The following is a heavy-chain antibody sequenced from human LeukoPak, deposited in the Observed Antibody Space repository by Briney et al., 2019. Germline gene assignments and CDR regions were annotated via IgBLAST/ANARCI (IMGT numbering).Heavy chain of an antibody. D-gene: IGHD6-13*01. CDR2: ISHSGTT. Sequence: PSETLSPTCAVYGGSFSSYYWSWIRQPPGKGLEWIGDISHSGTTNYNPSLKSRVTILVDTSKNQFSLKLTSVTAADTAVFYCARVEKAPGTGGMDVWGQGTTVTVSS. J-gene: IGHJ6*02. V-gene: IGHV4-34*01. CDR1: GGSFSSYY. CDR3: ARVEKAPGTGGMDV.